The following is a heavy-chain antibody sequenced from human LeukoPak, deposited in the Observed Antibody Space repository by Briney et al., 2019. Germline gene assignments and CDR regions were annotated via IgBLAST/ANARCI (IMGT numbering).Heavy chain of an antibody. D-gene: IGHD5-24*01. Sequence: ASVKVSCKSSAYSFSSYYMNWVRQAPGQGLEWMGRINPSDGSTKYAQKFQGRVTTTSDTSTSTVYMELSSLRSEDTAVYYCARDREGYNLYYFDYWGQGTLVTVSS. CDR2: INPSDGST. CDR3: ARDREGYNLYYFDY. J-gene: IGHJ4*02. V-gene: IGHV1-46*01. CDR1: AYSFSSYY.